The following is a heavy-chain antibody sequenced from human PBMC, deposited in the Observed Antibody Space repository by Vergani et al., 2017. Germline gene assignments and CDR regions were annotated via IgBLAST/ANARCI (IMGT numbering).Heavy chain of an antibody. Sequence: QLHLQESGPGLVKPSETLSLTCTVSGGSITSSRYYWGWIRQPPGKGLEWIGNIYHSGGAYYNPSLKGRVTISFDTSKNKFYLNLSSVTAADTAVYYCAREQVVVIKGGIAYWGQGTLVTVSS. V-gene: IGHV4-39*02. CDR1: GGSITSSRYY. CDR2: IYHSGGA. CDR3: AREQVVVIKGGIAY. J-gene: IGHJ4*02. D-gene: IGHD3-22*01.